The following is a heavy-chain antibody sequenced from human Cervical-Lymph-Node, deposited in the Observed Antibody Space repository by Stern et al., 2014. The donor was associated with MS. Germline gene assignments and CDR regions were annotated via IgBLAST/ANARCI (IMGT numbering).Heavy chain of an antibody. J-gene: IGHJ5*02. CDR3: AREREVATITELDP. V-gene: IGHV3-48*01. CDR1: GFTFSSYS. CDR2: IGGSSRTI. D-gene: IGHD5-12*01. Sequence: VQLVESGGGLVQPGGSLRLSCAASGFTFSSYSMNWVRQAPGKGLEWVSYIGGSSRTIYYADSVKGRFTISRDNAKNSLYLQMNSLRADDTAMYYCAREREVATITELDPWGQGTLVTVSS.